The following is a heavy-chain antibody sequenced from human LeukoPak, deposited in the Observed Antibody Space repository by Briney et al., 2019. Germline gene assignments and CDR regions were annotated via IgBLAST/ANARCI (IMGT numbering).Heavy chain of an antibody. J-gene: IGHJ3*02. D-gene: IGHD5-18*01. CDR1: GFTFDDYA. Sequence: GGPLRLSCAASGFTFDDYAMHWVRQAPGKGLEWVSLISGDGDGTYYSDSVKGRFTISRDNSKNSLYLQMNSLRTEDSALYYCAKDRIMAYLDTADAFDICGQGTMVTVSS. V-gene: IGHV3-43*02. CDR2: ISGDGDGT. CDR3: AKDRIMAYLDTADAFDI.